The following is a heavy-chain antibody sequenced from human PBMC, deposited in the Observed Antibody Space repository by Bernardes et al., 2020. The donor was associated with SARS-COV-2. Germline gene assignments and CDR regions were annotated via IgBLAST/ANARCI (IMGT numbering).Heavy chain of an antibody. J-gene: IGHJ3*02. V-gene: IGHV4-34*01. D-gene: IGHD2-2*01. CDR1: GGSFSGYY. Sequence: TLSLTCAVYGGSFSGYYWSWIRQPPGKGLEWIGEINHSGSTNYNPSLKSRVTISVDTSKNQFSLKLSSVTAADTAVYYCAREVGYCSSTSCYPYDAFDIWGQGTMVTVSS. CDR2: INHSGST. CDR3: AREVGYCSSTSCYPYDAFDI.